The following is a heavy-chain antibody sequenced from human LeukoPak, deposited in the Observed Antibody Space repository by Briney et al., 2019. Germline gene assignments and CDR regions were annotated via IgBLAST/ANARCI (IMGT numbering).Heavy chain of an antibody. CDR3: ARGCRPYFDY. Sequence: SETVSLTCTVSVGSISSYYWIWIRQPPGKGLEWIGYIYYSGSTNYNPSLKSRVTISVDTSKSQFSLKLSSVTAADTAVYYCARGCRPYFDYWGQGTLVTVSS. J-gene: IGHJ4*02. CDR2: IYYSGST. V-gene: IGHV4-59*01. CDR1: VGSISSYY.